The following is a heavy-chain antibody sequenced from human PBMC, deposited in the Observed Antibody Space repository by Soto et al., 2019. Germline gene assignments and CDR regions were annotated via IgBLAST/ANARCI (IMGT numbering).Heavy chain of an antibody. D-gene: IGHD3-10*01. CDR1: GFTFSSHS. J-gene: IGHJ4*02. CDR2: ISYDGSIK. V-gene: IGHV3-30-3*01. CDR3: AREWSTSGDLDY. Sequence: QVQLVESGGGVVQPGRSLRLSCAASGFTFSSHSIQWVRQAPGKGLEWVAVISYDGSIKYYADSVKGRFNISRDNSKNTAYLEMNLLRAEDTAVFYCAREWSTSGDLDYWGQGTLVIVSS.